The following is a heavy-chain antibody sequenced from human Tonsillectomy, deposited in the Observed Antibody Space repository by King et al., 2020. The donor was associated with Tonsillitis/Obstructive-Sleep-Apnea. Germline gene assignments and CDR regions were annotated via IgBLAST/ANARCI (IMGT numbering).Heavy chain of an antibody. J-gene: IGHJ4*02. CDR1: GFSLSTYGMC. CDR3: ARTSWTSSRSNYFDY. V-gene: IGHV2-70*11. Sequence: TLQESGPALVKPTQTLTLTCTFSGFSLSTYGMCVSWIRQPPGKALEWLARIDWDDDNYYSTSLKTRLTISKDTSKNQVVLTMTNMDPVDTATYYCARTSWTSSRSNYFDYWGQGTLVTVSS. CDR2: IDWDDDN. D-gene: IGHD2-2*01.